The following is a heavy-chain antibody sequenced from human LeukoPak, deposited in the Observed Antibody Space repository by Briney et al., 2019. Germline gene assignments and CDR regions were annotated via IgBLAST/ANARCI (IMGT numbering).Heavy chain of an antibody. D-gene: IGHD3-10*01. V-gene: IGHV4-30-2*01. J-gene: IGHJ3*02. CDR1: GGSISSGGYS. CDR3: ARDAWFADARAFDI. CDR2: IYHSGST. Sequence: SETLSLTCAVSGGSISSGGYSWSWIRQPPGKGLEWIGYIYHSGSTYYNPSLKSRVIISVDRSKNQFSLKLSSVTAADTAVYYCARDAWFADARAFDIWGQGTMVTVSS.